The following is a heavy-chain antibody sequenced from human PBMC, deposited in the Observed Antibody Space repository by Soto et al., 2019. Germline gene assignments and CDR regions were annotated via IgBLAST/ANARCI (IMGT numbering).Heavy chain of an antibody. J-gene: IGHJ4*02. Sequence: EVQLLESGGGLVQPGGSPRLSCAASGFTFSSYAMTWVRQAPGKGLEWVSGISNSGGGTYYADSVKGRFTISRDNSKNTLYLQMNSLRAEDTAVYYCAKPAVAGPAYYCFDYWGQGSLVTVSS. CDR2: ISNSGGGT. CDR1: GFTFSSYA. V-gene: IGHV3-23*01. D-gene: IGHD6-19*01. CDR3: AKPAVAGPAYYCFDY.